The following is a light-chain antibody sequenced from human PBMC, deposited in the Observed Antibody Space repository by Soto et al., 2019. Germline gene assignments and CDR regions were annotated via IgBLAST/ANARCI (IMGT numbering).Light chain of an antibody. CDR2: GVS. Sequence: EIVLTQSPGTLSLSPGERATLSCRASQSVGSNYLAWYQQKPGQTPRLVIYGVSSRAKGIPDRFSGGGSGTDFTLTISRLEPEDFAVYYCQQYGVPLRVFGPGTKVEIK. J-gene: IGKJ2*01. CDR1: QSVGSNY. V-gene: IGKV3-20*01. CDR3: QQYGVPLRV.